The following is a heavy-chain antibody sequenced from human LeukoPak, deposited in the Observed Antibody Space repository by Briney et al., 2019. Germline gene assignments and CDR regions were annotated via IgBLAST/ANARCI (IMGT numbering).Heavy chain of an antibody. J-gene: IGHJ4*02. Sequence: SETLSLTCTVSGGSISSYYWSWVRQPAGKGLEWIGRIHTSGSANYNPSLKSRVTMSLDTSKNQFSLNLNSVTAADTAVYYCARGSDYGDKGDYWGQGTLVTVSS. V-gene: IGHV4-4*07. CDR2: IHTSGSA. D-gene: IGHD4-17*01. CDR3: ARGSDYGDKGDY. CDR1: GGSISSYY.